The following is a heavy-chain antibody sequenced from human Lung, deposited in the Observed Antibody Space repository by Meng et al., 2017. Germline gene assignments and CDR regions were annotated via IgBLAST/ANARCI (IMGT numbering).Heavy chain of an antibody. CDR3: TRFGRYCSSTSCYIDY. V-gene: IGHV3-49*04. D-gene: IGHD2-2*02. J-gene: IGHJ4*01. CDR1: GFTFGDYA. Sequence: GGSLRLSCTVSGFTFGDYAMSWVRQAPGKGLEWVGFIRSKAYGGTTEYAASVKGRFTISRDDSKSIAYLQMNSLKTEDTAVYYCTRFGRYCSSTSCYIDYWGHGTLVTVSS. CDR2: IRSKAYGGTT.